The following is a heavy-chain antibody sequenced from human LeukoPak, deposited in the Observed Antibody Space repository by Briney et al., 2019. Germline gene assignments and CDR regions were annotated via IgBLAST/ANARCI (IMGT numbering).Heavy chain of an antibody. Sequence: SETLSLTCAVYGGSFSGYYWSWIRQPPGKGLEWIGGINHSGSTNYNPSLKSRATISVDTSKNQFSLKLSSVTAADTAVYYCARGQAFDLWGRGTLVTVSS. CDR2: INHSGST. CDR1: GGSFSGYY. V-gene: IGHV4-34*01. CDR3: ARGQAFDL. J-gene: IGHJ2*01.